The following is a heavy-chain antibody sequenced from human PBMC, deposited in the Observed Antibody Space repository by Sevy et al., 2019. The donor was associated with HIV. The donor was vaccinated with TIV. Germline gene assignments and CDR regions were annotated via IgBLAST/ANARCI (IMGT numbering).Heavy chain of an antibody. D-gene: IGHD6-19*01. J-gene: IGHJ4*02. V-gene: IGHV4-34*01. Sequence: SETLSLTCAVYGGSFTGFYWSWIRQTPGKGLEWIGETDHSGDTNYSPSLQSRVNISVDTSKNQFSLRMTSVTAAETGVYFCARGPRISSGWYGIGHRFYFDYWGQGTQVTVSS. CDR1: GGSFTGFY. CDR2: TDHSGDT. CDR3: ARGPRISSGWYGIGHRFYFDY.